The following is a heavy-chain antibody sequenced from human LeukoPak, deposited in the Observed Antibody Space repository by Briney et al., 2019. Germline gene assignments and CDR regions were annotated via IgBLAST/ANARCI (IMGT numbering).Heavy chain of an antibody. Sequence: PSETLSLTCTVSGGSISSSSYYWGWIRQPPGKGLELIGSIYFSGSTAYSPSLKSRVNISVDTSKNQFSLKLNSVTAADTAVYFCASRPTTWGFFDSWGQGTLVTVSS. D-gene: IGHD4-17*01. CDR1: GGSISSSSYY. V-gene: IGHV4-39*01. CDR2: IYFSGST. CDR3: ASRPTTWGFFDS. J-gene: IGHJ4*02.